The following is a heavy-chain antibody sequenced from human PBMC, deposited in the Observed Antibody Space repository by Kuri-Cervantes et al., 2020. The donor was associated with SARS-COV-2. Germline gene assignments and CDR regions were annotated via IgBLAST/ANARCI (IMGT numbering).Heavy chain of an antibody. D-gene: IGHD6-19*01. V-gene: IGHV2-70*01. J-gene: IGHJ4*02. CDR1: GFSLSTSGMC. CDR2: IDWDDDK. Sequence: SGPTLVKPTQTLTLTCTFSGFSLSTSGMCVSWIRQPPGKALEWLALIDWDDDKYCSTSLKTRLTISKDTSKNQVVLTMTNMDPVDTATYYCARSTSGIAVVSNPFDYWGQGTLVTVSS. CDR3: ARSTSGIAVVSNPFDY.